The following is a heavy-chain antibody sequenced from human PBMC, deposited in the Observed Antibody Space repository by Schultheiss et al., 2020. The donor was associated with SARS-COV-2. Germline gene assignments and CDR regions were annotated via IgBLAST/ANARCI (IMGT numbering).Heavy chain of an antibody. CDR3: AKGAGGDERY. CDR1: GFTFSSYW. Sequence: GGSLRLSCVASGFTFSSYWMHWVRQAPGKGLVWVSRINSDGSTTSYADSVKGRFTISRDNAKNTLYLQMNSLRAEDTAVYYCAKGAGGDERYWGQGTQVTVSS. CDR2: INSDGSTT. J-gene: IGHJ4*02. V-gene: IGHV3-74*01. D-gene: IGHD2-21*02.